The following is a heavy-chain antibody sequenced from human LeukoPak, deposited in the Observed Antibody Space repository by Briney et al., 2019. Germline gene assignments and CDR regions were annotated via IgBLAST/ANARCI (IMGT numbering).Heavy chain of an antibody. V-gene: IGHV1-3*01. CDR3: ASSSTMVRGVIGY. CDR2: INAGNGNT. D-gene: IGHD3-10*01. CDR1: GYIFPSYA. Sequence: ASVNVSCKATGYIFPSYAMHWVRQAAGQRLAWMGWINAGNGNTKYSQKLQGRVTITRDTSASTAYMELSSLRSEDTAVYYCASSSTMVRGVIGYWGQGTLVTVSS. J-gene: IGHJ4*02.